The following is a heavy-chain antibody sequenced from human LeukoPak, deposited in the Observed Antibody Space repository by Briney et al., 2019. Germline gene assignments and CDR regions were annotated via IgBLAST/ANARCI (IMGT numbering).Heavy chain of an antibody. CDR1: GFGFDEYT. CDR3: STSPSWGV. CDR2: IGYDGDPT. J-gene: IGHJ6*04. Sequence: GGSLRLSCAASGFGFDEYTMHWVRQAPGKGPEWVALIGYDGDPTFYAESVKGRFTISRDNSKNTLYLQMNSLRVDDTAVYYCSTSPSWGVWGKGTTVTVSS. V-gene: IGHV3-43*01. D-gene: IGHD3-16*01.